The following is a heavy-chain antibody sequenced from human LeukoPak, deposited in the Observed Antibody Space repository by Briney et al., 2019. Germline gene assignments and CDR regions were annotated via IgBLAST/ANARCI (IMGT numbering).Heavy chain of an antibody. J-gene: IGHJ5*02. CDR1: GFNCNSDA. CDR2: ISGRGDRI. Sequence: GGSLRLSCAASGFNCNSDAMRWLPQAPGEGVEGVGEISGRGDRIFYAHSVKGRFTISRDNSNNTLFLQMSNLRADDTALYYCARGGLIIKGFDPWGQGTLVTISS. V-gene: IGHV3-23*01. D-gene: IGHD3-10*01. CDR3: ARGGLIIKGFDP.